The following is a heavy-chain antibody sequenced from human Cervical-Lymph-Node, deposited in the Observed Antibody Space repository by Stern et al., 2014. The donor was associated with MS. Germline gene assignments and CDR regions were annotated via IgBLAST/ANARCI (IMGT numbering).Heavy chain of an antibody. V-gene: IGHV5-51*01. CDR2: IYPGDSDT. J-gene: IGHJ6*02. D-gene: IGHD4-11*01. CDR1: GYSFTSHW. Sequence: VQLVQSGAEVKKPGESLKISCKGSGYSFTSHWIGWVRQMPGKGLAWMGMIYPGDSDTRYSPSFQGPGPIPPAKSISTAYLQWSSLKASDTAIYYCARHQTDYKGRDYYYYGMDVWGQGTTVTVSS. CDR3: ARHQTDYKGRDYYYYGMDV.